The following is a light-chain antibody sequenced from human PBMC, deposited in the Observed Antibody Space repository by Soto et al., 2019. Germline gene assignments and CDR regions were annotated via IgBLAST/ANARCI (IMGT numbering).Light chain of an antibody. Sequence: QSALTQPASVSGSPGQSITISCSGTSSDVGTYNFVSWYQQHPGKAPKLMFFDVSNRPSGVSDRFSGSKSGNTAYLTISGRQAEDESDYYCRSYTSTNTRVVFGGGTQLTVL. CDR1: SSDVGTYNF. CDR2: DVS. V-gene: IGLV2-14*03. CDR3: RSYTSTNTRVV. J-gene: IGLJ7*01.